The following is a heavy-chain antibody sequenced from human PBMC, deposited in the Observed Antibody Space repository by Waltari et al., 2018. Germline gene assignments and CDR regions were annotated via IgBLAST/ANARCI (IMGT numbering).Heavy chain of an antibody. V-gene: IGHV4-34*01. CDR3: ARGAVRVGVLVAATRVYFDY. CDR1: VGSFSGYY. Sequence: QVQLQQWGAGLLKPSETLSLTCAVYVGSFSGYYWSWIRHPPGKGLEWIGEINHSGSTNYNPSLKSRVTISVDTSKNQFSLKLSSVTAADTAVYYCARGAVRVGVLVAATRVYFDYWGQGTLVTVSS. J-gene: IGHJ4*02. CDR2: INHSGST. D-gene: IGHD2-15*01.